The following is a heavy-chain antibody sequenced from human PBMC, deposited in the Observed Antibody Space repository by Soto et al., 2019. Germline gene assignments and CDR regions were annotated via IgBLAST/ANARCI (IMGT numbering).Heavy chain of an antibody. J-gene: IGHJ4*02. CDR2: ISGSGGST. D-gene: IGHD3-22*01. CDR3: AKDSAITMIVVVTLDY. Sequence: EVQLLESGGGLVQPGGSLRLSCAASGFTFSSYAMSWVRQAPGKGLEWVSAISGSGGSTYYADSVKGRFTISRDNSKNTLYLQMNSLRAEDTAVYYCAKDSAITMIVVVTLDYWGQGTLVTVSS. V-gene: IGHV3-23*01. CDR1: GFTFSSYA.